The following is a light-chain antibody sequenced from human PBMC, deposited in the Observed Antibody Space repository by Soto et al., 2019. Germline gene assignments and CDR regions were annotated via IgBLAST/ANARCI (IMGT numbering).Light chain of an antibody. CDR1: QSLLHSNGYNC. CDR3: MQALQRVT. Sequence: DIVMTQSPLSLPVTPGEPASISCRSSQSLLHSNGYNCLDWYLQKPGQSPQLRIYLGSNRASGVPDRFSGSVSGTDFTLKISRVEAEDVGVYYCMQALQRVTFGGVTKVEIK. V-gene: IGKV2-28*01. CDR2: LGS. J-gene: IGKJ4*01.